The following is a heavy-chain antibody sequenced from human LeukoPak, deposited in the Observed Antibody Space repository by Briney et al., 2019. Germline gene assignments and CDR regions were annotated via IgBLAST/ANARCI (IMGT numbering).Heavy chain of an antibody. Sequence: GGSLRLSCAASGFTFSTYDMHWVRQATGKGLEWVSAIGTAGDTYYSGSVKGRFTISRDNSKNTLYLQMNSLRAEDTAVYYCAKSPITMIVVVIFDYWGQGTLVTVSS. CDR3: AKSPITMIVVVIFDY. D-gene: IGHD3-22*01. CDR2: IGTAGDT. V-gene: IGHV3-13*01. J-gene: IGHJ4*02. CDR1: GFTFSTYD.